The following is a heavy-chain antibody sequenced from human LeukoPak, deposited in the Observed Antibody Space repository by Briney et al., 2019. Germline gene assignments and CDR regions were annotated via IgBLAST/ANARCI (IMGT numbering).Heavy chain of an antibody. V-gene: IGHV3-49*03. D-gene: IGHD3-3*01. J-gene: IGHJ4*02. CDR1: GFTFGDYG. CDR3: TRNPYYDFCCFDY. Sequence: PGRSLRLSCTASGFTFGDYGMSWFRHAPGKGPEWVSFIRSKAHGGTIEYAASVKGRFTISRDDSKSIAYLQMNSLKTEDTAVYYCTRNPYYDFCCFDYWGQGTLVTVSS. CDR2: IRSKAHGGTI.